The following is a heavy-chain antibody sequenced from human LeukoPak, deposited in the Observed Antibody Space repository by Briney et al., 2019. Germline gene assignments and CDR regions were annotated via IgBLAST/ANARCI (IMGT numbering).Heavy chain of an antibody. Sequence: GGSLRLSCAASGFTFSSYAMSWVRQAPGKGLEWVSGISGPGGSTYYADSVKGRFTISRDNSKNTLYLQMNSLRAEDTAVYYCAKDNTLYYFDYWGQGTLVTVSS. CDR3: AKDNTLYYFDY. J-gene: IGHJ4*02. CDR1: GFTFSSYA. CDR2: ISGPGGST. V-gene: IGHV3-23*01. D-gene: IGHD2-2*02.